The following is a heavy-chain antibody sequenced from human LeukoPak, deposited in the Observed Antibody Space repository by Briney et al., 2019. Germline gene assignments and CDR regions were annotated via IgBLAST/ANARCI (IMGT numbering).Heavy chain of an antibody. CDR2: INHNGNVN. CDR1: GFTFSSYW. Sequence: PGGSLRLSCAASGFTFSSYWMNWARQAPGKGLEWVASINHNGNVNYYVDSVKGRFTISRDNAKNSLYLQMNSLRAEDTAVYNCARGSGLAGGVPFDYWGQGTLSPSPQ. J-gene: IGHJ4*02. V-gene: IGHV3-7*01. D-gene: IGHD3-10*01. CDR3: ARGSGLAGGVPFDY.